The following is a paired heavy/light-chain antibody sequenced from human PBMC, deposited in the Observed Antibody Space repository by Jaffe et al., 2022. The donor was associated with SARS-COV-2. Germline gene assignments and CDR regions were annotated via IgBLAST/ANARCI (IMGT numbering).Light chain of an antibody. CDR1: QSLLHSSNNKNY. CDR3: QQYYSPPPT. V-gene: IGKV4-1*01. J-gene: IGKJ2*01. CDR2: WAS. Sequence: DIVMAQSPDSLAVSLGERATINCKSSQSLLHSSNNKNYLAWYQQKPGQPPKLLIYWASTRESGVPDRFSGSGSGTDFTLTISSLQAEDVAVYYCQQYYSPPPTFGQGTKLEIK.
Heavy chain of an antibody. CDR1: GFSLSTSGVG. V-gene: IGHV2-5*02. J-gene: IGHJ1*01. D-gene: IGHD3-10*01. Sequence: QITLKESGPTLVKPTQTLTLTCSFSGFSLSTSGVGVGWIRQPPGKALEWLGVIHWDDDKRYSPSLKSRLTITKDTSKNQVVLTMTNMDPVDTGTYYCVYRPGLVGADGYLQHWGQGTLVTVSS. CDR3: VYRPGLVGADGYLQH. CDR2: IHWDDDK.